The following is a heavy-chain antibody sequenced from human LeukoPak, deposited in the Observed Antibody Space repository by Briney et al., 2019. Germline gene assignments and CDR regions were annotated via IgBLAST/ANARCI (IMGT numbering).Heavy chain of an antibody. D-gene: IGHD3-9*01. CDR2: IYYSGST. V-gene: IGHV4-59*01. CDR1: GGSISSYY. CDR3: ARGILKTIKHQNWFDP. J-gene: IGHJ5*02. Sequence: PSETLSLTCTVSGGSISSYYWGWIRQPPGKGLEWIGYIYYSGSTNYNPSLKSRVTISVDTSKNQFSLKLSSVTAADTAVYYCARGILKTIKHQNWFDPWGQGTLVTVSS.